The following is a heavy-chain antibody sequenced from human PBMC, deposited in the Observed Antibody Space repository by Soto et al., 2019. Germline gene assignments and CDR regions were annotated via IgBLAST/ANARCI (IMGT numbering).Heavy chain of an antibody. CDR2: INNDGTST. CDR3: ARDNFYYGLDV. J-gene: IGHJ6*02. Sequence: SLRLSCAASGMSFTSYWIHWVRQDPGKGLVWVSRINNDGTSTNYADSVKGRFTISRDNAKNTVFLQMNSLRAEDTGVYYCARDNFYYGLDVWGQGATVTVSS. V-gene: IGHV3-74*01. CDR1: GMSFTSYW.